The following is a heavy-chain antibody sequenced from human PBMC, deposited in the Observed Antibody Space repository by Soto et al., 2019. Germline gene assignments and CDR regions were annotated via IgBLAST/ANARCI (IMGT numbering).Heavy chain of an antibody. V-gene: IGHV3-21*01. CDR1: GFTFSSYS. CDR2: ISSSSSYI. CDR3: ARDAISLDYYYYGMDV. J-gene: IGHJ6*02. Sequence: GGSLRLSCAASGFTFSSYSMNWVRQAPGKGLEWVSSISSSSSYIYYADSVKGRFTISRDNAKNSLYLQMNSLRAEDTAVYYCARDAISLDYYYYGMDVWGQGTTVTVSS.